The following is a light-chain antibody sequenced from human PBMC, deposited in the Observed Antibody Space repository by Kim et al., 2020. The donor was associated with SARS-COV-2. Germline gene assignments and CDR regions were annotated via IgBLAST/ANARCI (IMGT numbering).Light chain of an antibody. CDR1: SINGGTYTY. CDR3: SSYATSRSYV. J-gene: IGLJ1*01. V-gene: IGLV2-14*03. Sequence: GQSITISSTGTSINGGTYTYGARYQHHPCKAPALLIYDVSERPSGVSNRFSGSKSGNTASLTISGLQAEDEADYYCSSYATSRSYVFGTGTKVTVL. CDR2: DVS.